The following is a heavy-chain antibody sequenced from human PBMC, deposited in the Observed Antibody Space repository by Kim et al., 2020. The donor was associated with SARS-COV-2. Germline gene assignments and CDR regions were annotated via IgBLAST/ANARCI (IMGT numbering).Heavy chain of an antibody. J-gene: IGHJ6*02. V-gene: IGHV3-21*01. CDR3: ARDLVLYDGSGPEAYGMDV. CDR1: GFTFSSYS. Sequence: GGSLRLSCAASGFTFSSYSMNWVRQAPGKGLEWVSSISSSSSYIYYADSVKGRFTISRDNAKNSLYLQMNSLRAEDTAVYYCARDLVLYDGSGPEAYGMDVWGQGTTVTVSS. CDR2: ISSSSSYI. D-gene: IGHD3-10*01.